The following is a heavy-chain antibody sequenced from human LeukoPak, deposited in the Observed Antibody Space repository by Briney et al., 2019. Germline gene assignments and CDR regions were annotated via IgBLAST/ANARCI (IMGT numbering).Heavy chain of an antibody. J-gene: IGHJ3*02. CDR1: GFTFSNAW. Sequence: GSLRLSCAASGFTFSNAWMSWVRQPPGKGLEWIGEINHSGSTNYNPSLKSRVTISVDTSKNQFSLKLSSVTAADTAVYYCARVCGSDYYDSSGYYSDAFDIWGQGTMVTVSS. CDR3: ARVCGSDYYDSSGYYSDAFDI. CDR2: INHSGST. D-gene: IGHD3-22*01. V-gene: IGHV4-34*01.